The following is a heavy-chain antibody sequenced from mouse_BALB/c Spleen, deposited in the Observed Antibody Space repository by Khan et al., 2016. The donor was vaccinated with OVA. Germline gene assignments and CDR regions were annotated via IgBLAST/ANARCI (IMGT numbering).Heavy chain of an antibody. Sequence: QVRLQQSGAELVRPGTSVKVSCKASGDVFTNYLIEWVKQRPGQGLEWIGVIDPGTNGTNYNEKFKGKATLTADKSSSTAYMQLSSLTSDDSAVYFCARSSSFLRPYSFDYWGQGTTLTVSS. CDR1: GDVFTNYL. D-gene: IGHD1-2*01. CDR3: ARSSSFLRPYSFDY. J-gene: IGHJ2*01. CDR2: IDPGTNGT. V-gene: IGHV1-54*01.